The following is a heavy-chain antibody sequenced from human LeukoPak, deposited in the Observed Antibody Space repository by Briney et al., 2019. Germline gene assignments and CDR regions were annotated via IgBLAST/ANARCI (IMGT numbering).Heavy chain of an antibody. CDR1: GYTFTELS. CDR3: AKVVSGGSHFDY. V-gene: IGHV1-24*01. CDR2: FDPEDGET. D-gene: IGHD2-15*01. J-gene: IGHJ4*02. Sequence: ASVKVSCKVSGYTFTELSMHWVRQAPGKGLEWMGGFDPEDGETIYAQKFQGRVTMTEDTSTDTAYMELSSLRSEDTAVYYCAKVVSGGSHFDYWGQGTLVTVSS.